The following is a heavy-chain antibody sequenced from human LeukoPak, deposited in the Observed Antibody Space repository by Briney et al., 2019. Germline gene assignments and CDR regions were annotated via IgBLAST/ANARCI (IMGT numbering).Heavy chain of an antibody. CDR1: GFAFSTYW. J-gene: IGHJ4*02. CDR3: ARESLVAYFDY. Sequence: GGSLRLSCAASGFAFSTYWMSWVRQAPGKGLEWVANIKKDGSEIYYVDSVKGRFTISRDNAKNSLYLQMNSLRAEDTAVYYCARESLVAYFDYWGQGTLVTVSS. D-gene: IGHD2-15*01. CDR2: IKKDGSEI. V-gene: IGHV3-7*01.